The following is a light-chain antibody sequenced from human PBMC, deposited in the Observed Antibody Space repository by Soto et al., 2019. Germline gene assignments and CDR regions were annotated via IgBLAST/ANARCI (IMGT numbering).Light chain of an antibody. V-gene: IGKV3-15*01. Sequence: EVVLTQSPATLSVSPGERATLSCRASQSVGSHLAWYQQRPGQAPRLLIYGTSTRATGVPVRFSSSASGTDFTLNISILQSEDFALYYCQHYNNWRPTYTFVQGTKLEIK. CDR1: QSVGSH. CDR3: QHYNNWRPTYT. J-gene: IGKJ2*01. CDR2: GTS.